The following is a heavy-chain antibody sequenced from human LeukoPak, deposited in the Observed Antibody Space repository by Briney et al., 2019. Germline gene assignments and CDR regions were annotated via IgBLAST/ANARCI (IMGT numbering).Heavy chain of an antibody. V-gene: IGHV1-69*13. CDR1: GGTFSSYA. D-gene: IGHD6-6*01. CDR3: ARYSSSYDYYYYYGMDV. Sequence: SVKVSCKASGGTFSSYATSWVRQAPGQGLEWMGGIIPIFGTANYAQKFQGRVTITADESTSTAYMELSSLRSEDTAVYYCARYSSSYDYYYYYGMDVRGQGTTVTVSS. J-gene: IGHJ6*02. CDR2: IIPIFGTA.